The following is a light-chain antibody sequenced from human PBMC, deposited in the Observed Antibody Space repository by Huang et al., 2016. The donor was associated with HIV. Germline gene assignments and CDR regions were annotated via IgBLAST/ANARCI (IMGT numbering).Light chain of an antibody. CDR1: QTIGTY. J-gene: IGKJ4*01. CDR2: DGS. Sequence: EVVLTQSPPTLSLFPGETATLSCRASQTIGTYVAWYQQRPGQGPRLLISDGSNRAAVVPARISGAGSGTTFTLSISGLESEDFGVYYCQQRRSWPLTFGGGTKVEV. CDR3: QQRRSWPLT. V-gene: IGKV3-11*01.